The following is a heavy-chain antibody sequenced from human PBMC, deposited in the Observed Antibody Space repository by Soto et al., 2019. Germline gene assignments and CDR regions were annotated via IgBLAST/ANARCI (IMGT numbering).Heavy chain of an antibody. CDR2: IIPIFGTA. V-gene: IGHV1-69*13. D-gene: IGHD2-2*01. CDR1: GGTFSSYA. Sequence: SVKVSCKASGGTFSSYAISWVRQAPGQGLEWMGGIIPIFGTANYAQKFQGRVTITADESTSTAYMELSSLRSEDTAVYYCARYCSSTSCPYYYYYGMDVWGQGTTVTVSS. CDR3: ARYCSSTSCPYYYYYGMDV. J-gene: IGHJ6*02.